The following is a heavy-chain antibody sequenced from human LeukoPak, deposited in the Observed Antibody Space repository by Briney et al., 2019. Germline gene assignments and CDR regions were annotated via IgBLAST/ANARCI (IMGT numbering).Heavy chain of an antibody. Sequence: GGSLRLSCAASGFTFNNYAMSWVRQTPGKGLEWVSSISSSSYIYYADSVKGRFTFSRDNAKNSLYLQMNSLRAEDTAVYYCARHRTASDYWGQGTLVTVSS. V-gene: IGHV3-21*01. CDR1: GFTFNNYA. CDR3: ARHRTASDY. D-gene: IGHD3-16*02. J-gene: IGHJ4*02. CDR2: ISSSSYI.